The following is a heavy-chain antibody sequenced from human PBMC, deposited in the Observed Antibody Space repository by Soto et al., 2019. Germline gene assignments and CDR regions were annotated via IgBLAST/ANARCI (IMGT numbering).Heavy chain of an antibody. V-gene: IGHV4-34*01. CDR2: INHSGST. J-gene: IGHJ4*02. D-gene: IGHD6-13*01. Sequence: SETLSLTCAVYGGSFSGYYWSWIRQPPGKGLEWIGEINHSGSTNYNPSLKSRVTISVDTSKNQFSLKLSSVTAADTAVYYCARGNYRRSSSWERWGQGTLVTVSS. CDR3: ARGNYRRSSSWER. CDR1: GGSFSGYY.